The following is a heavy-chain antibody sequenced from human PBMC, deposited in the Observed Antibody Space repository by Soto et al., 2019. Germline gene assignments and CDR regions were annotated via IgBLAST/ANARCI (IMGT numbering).Heavy chain of an antibody. V-gene: IGHV3-74*01. CDR2: IKSDGSYA. CDR1: GFSFSRYW. D-gene: IGHD1-26*01. Sequence: GGSLRLSCAASGFSFSRYWMHWVRQAPGTGLVWVSRIKSDGSYANYADSVKGRFTISRDNAKNTLYLEMNSLTADDTAVYYCARDAAVGVPTADYWGPGTLVTVSS. CDR3: ARDAAVGVPTADY. J-gene: IGHJ4*02.